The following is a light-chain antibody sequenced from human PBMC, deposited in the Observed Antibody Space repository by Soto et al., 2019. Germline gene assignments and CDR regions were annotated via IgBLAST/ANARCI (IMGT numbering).Light chain of an antibody. CDR1: ISSIGSNT. CDR3: ETWDDSLNGPV. J-gene: IGLJ7*01. CDR2: RNS. V-gene: IGLV1-44*01. Sequence: QSVLTQPPSASGTPGQRVTISCSGSISSIGSNTVNWYQQLPGTAPRLLIYRNSQRPSGVPDRFSGSNSGTSASLAISGLQSDDEADYYCETWDDSLNGPVFGGGTQLTVL.